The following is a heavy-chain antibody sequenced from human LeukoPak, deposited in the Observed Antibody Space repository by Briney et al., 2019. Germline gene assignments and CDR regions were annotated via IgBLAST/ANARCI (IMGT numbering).Heavy chain of an antibody. J-gene: IGHJ4*02. CDR1: GFTFTNYA. V-gene: IGHV3-23*01. CDR3: AKSLYGGCDY. D-gene: IGHD3-16*02. Sequence: GGSLRLSCAASGFTFTNYAMSWVRQAPGKGLEWVSGISGGGGSTYYADSVKGRFTISRDNSKNTVYLQMNSLRVEDTAVYYCAKSLYGGCDYWGQGTVVTVSS. CDR2: ISGGGGST.